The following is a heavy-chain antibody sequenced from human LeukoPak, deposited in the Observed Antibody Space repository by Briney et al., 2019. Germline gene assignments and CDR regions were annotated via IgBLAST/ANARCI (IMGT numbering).Heavy chain of an antibody. CDR3: ARGLTGNGGNEKEPSWFDS. V-gene: IGHV1-2*02. CDR1: GFTFSSYA. Sequence: PGRSLRLSCAASGFTFSSYAMHWVRQAPGKGLEWMGWINPDSGATKYAQKFQGRVTMTRDTSINTAYMELNSLRSDDTAVYYCARGLTGNGGNEKEPSWFDSWGQGTLVTVSS. D-gene: IGHD4-23*01. J-gene: IGHJ5*01. CDR2: INPDSGAT.